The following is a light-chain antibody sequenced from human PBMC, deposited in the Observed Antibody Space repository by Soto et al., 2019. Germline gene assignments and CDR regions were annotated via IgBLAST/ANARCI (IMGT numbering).Light chain of an antibody. CDR2: QVT. Sequence: QSALTQPASVSGSPGQSITISCTGTSSDVGGYNHVSWYQQHPGKAPKLVISQVTNRPSGVSNRFSGSKSGNTASLNISGLQAEDEADYYCSSYTSSITWVFGGGTKLTVL. CDR1: SSDVGGYNH. CDR3: SSYTSSITWV. V-gene: IGLV2-14*01. J-gene: IGLJ3*02.